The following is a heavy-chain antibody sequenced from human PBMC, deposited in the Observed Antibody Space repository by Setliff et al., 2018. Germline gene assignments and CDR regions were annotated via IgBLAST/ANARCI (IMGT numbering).Heavy chain of an antibody. D-gene: IGHD5-18*01. CDR2: ISGSGGGP. CDR1: GFTFSSYA. Sequence: PGGSLRLSCAASGFTFSSYAMSWVRQAPGKGLEWVSAISGSGGGPPYADSVKGRFTISRDNSKSTLYLQMNSLSAEDTAIYYCASSRTWIPVLDYCGQGTLVTVSS. V-gene: IGHV3-23*01. J-gene: IGHJ4*02. CDR3: ASSRTWIPVLDY.